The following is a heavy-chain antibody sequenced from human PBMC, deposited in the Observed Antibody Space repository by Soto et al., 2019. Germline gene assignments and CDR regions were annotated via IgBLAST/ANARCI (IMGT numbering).Heavy chain of an antibody. CDR1: GFTFDDYA. Sequence: EVQLVESGGGLVQPGRSLRLSCAASGFTFDDYAMHWVRQAPGKGLEWVSGISWNSGSICYADSVKGRFTISRDNAKNSLYLQMNSLRAEDTALYYCAKDMGDGYNSPGFDYWGQGTLVTVSS. CDR3: AKDMGDGYNSPGFDY. V-gene: IGHV3-9*01. D-gene: IGHD5-12*01. J-gene: IGHJ4*02. CDR2: ISWNSGSI.